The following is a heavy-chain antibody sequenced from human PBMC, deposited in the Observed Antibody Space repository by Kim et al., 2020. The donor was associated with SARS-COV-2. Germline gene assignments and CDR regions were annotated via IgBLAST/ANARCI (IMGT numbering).Heavy chain of an antibody. D-gene: IGHD6-19*01. CDR2: ISSSSSYT. CDR1: GFTFSDYY. Sequence: GGSLRLSCAASGFTFSDYYMSWIRQAPGKGLEWVSYISSSSSYTNYADSVKGRFTISRDNAKNSLYLQMNSLRAEDTAVYYCARDRIAVAGGVDYWGQGTLVTVSS. V-gene: IGHV3-11*06. CDR3: ARDRIAVAGGVDY. J-gene: IGHJ4*02.